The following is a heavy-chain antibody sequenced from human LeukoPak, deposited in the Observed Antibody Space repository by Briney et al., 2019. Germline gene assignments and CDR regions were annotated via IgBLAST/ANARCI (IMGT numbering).Heavy chain of an antibody. D-gene: IGHD1-14*01. V-gene: IGHV3-48*03. J-gene: IGHJ2*01. CDR2: ISSSGSTI. CDR3: ARVPPGLLAYSDL. Sequence: PAESLCLSCAASGFAFSSYEMNWVRQAPGRGREGVSYISSSGSTISYADSVKGRFTISTDHAKNSLYLRMISLRAEATAVYYCARVPPGLLAYSDLWGRGTLVTVSS. CDR1: GFAFSSYE.